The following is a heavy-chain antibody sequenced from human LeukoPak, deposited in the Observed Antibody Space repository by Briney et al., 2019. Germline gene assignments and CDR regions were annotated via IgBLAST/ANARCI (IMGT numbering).Heavy chain of an antibody. Sequence: SVKVSCKASGGTFSSYAISWVRQAPGQGLEWMGRIIPILGIANYAQKFQGRVTMTEDTSTDTAYMELSSLRSEDTAVYYCATGLDPASTPSNAWFDPWGQGTLVTVSS. CDR2: IIPILGIA. V-gene: IGHV1-69*04. D-gene: IGHD5/OR15-5a*01. CDR1: GGTFSSYA. J-gene: IGHJ5*02. CDR3: ATGLDPASTPSNAWFDP.